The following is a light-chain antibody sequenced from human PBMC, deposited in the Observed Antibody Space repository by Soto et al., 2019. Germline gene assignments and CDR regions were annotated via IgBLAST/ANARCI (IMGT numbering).Light chain of an antibody. CDR3: QVWDTSSDHPVV. CDR2: HDS. Sequence: SYELTQPPSVSVAPGKTARITCGGNNVGRKSVHWYQQKPGQAPVLVISHDSDRPSAIPERFSGSKSGNTATLTISTVEAGDEADYYCQVWDTSSDHPVVFGGGTKLTVL. CDR1: NVGRKS. V-gene: IGLV3-21*04. J-gene: IGLJ2*01.